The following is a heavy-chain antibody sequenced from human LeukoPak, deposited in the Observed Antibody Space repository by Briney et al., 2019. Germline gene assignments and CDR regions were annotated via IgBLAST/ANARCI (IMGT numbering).Heavy chain of an antibody. D-gene: IGHD6-19*01. CDR1: GGSISSSSYY. CDR3: ARRDFRSSMIIAVAGTLLDAFDI. Sequence: PSETLSLTCTVSGGSISSSSYYWGWIRQPPGKGLEWIGSIYYSGSTYYNPSLKSRVTISVDTSKNQFSLKLSSVTAAGTAVYYCARRDFRSSMIIAVAGTLLDAFDIWGQGTMVTVSS. CDR2: IYYSGST. V-gene: IGHV4-39*01. J-gene: IGHJ3*02.